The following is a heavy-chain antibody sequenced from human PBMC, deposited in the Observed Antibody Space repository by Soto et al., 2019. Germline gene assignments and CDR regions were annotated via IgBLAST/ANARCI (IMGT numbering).Heavy chain of an antibody. V-gene: IGHV4-39*01. CDR1: GGSISSSSYY. CDR2: IYYSGST. CDR3: ARHTEAAAGPVQVLGY. D-gene: IGHD6-13*01. Sequence: SETLSLTCTVSGGSISSSSYYWGWIRQPPGKGLEWIGSIYYSGSTYYNPSLKSRVTISVDTSKNQFSLKLSSVTAADTAVYYCARHTEAAAGPVQVLGYWGQGTLVTVSS. J-gene: IGHJ4*02.